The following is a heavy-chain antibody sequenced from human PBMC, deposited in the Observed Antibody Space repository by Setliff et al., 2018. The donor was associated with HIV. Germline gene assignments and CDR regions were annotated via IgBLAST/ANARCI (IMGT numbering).Heavy chain of an antibody. J-gene: IGHJ6*02. CDR1: DGSISNYY. CDR3: ARYRRPPYYYGLDV. V-gene: IGHV4-4*07. D-gene: IGHD3-16*02. CDR2: IFTSGTT. Sequence: ETLSLTCTVSDGSISNYYWNWIRQPAGKGLEWIGRIFTSGTTNYNPSLRSRVTISVDTSKNQFSLKLTSVTAADTAVYYCARYRRPPYYYGLDVWGQGTTVTVSS.